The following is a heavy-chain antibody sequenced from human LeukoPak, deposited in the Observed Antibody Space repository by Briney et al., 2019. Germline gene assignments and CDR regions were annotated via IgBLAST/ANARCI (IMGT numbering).Heavy chain of an antibody. CDR1: GFTFSNYW. V-gene: IGHV3-74*01. D-gene: IGHD2-15*01. CDR2: ISSDASIT. Sequence: PGGSLRLSCTASGFTFSNYWIHWVRQDPGKGLVWVSRISSDASITSYADPVKGRFTISRDNAKNTLYLQMNSLRAEDTALYYCATSARTYLGSSLDYWGQGTLVTVSS. CDR3: ATSARTYLGSSLDY. J-gene: IGHJ4*02.